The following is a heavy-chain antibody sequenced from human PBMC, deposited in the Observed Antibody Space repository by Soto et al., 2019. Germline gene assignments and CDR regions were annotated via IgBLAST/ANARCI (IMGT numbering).Heavy chain of an antibody. CDR2: ISAYNGNT. Sequence: VASVKVSCKASGYTFTSYGISWVRQAPGQGLEWMGWISAYNGNTNYAQKLQGRVTMTTDTSTSTAYMELRSLRSDDTAVYYCARDSGNTIFGVVIGSWGQGTLVTVSS. J-gene: IGHJ5*02. CDR1: GYTFTSYG. D-gene: IGHD3-3*01. V-gene: IGHV1-18*01. CDR3: ARDSGNTIFGVVIGS.